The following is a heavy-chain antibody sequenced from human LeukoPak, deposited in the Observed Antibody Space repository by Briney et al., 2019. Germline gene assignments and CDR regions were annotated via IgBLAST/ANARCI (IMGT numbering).Heavy chain of an antibody. CDR1: GFTFGSYA. J-gene: IGHJ4*02. CDR2: ITNGGVTT. V-gene: IGHV3-23*01. CDR3: AKGGLGYCSSTSCYADY. Sequence: PGGSLRLSCAASGFTFGSYAMSWVRQTPGKSLEWVSIITNGGVTTYYADSVKGRFTISRDNSKNTLYLQMNSLRAEDTAVYYCAKGGLGYCSSTSCYADYWGQGTLVTVSS. D-gene: IGHD2-2*01.